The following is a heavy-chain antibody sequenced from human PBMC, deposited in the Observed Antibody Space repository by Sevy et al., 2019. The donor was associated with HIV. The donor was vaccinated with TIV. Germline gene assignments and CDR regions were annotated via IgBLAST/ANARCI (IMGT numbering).Heavy chain of an antibody. Sequence: ASVKVSCKASGYTFTSYDIYWVRQATGQGLEWMGWMNPNSGNTGYAQKFQGRVTMTRNTSISTAYMELSSLRSEDTAVYYCARNRDKICSGGSCYSDYYYGMDVWGQGSTVTVSS. V-gene: IGHV1-8*01. CDR2: MNPNSGNT. J-gene: IGHJ6*02. CDR1: GYTFTSYD. D-gene: IGHD2-15*01. CDR3: ARNRDKICSGGSCYSDYYYGMDV.